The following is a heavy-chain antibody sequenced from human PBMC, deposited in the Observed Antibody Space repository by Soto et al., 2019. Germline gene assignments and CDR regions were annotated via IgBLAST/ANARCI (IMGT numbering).Heavy chain of an antibody. CDR2: ISGSGGST. CDR1: GFTVSSNY. D-gene: IGHD3-22*01. CDR3: AKDHPNYYDSSGYYDY. Sequence: EVQLVESGGGLIQPGGSLRLSCAASGFTVSSNYMSWVRQAPGKGLEWVSVISGSGGSTYYADSVKGRFTISRDNSKNTLYLQMNSLRAEDTAVYYCAKDHPNYYDSSGYYDYWGQGTLVTVSS. J-gene: IGHJ4*02. V-gene: IGHV3-23*04.